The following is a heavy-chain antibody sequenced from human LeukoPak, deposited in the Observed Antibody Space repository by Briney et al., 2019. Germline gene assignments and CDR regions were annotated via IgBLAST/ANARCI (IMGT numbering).Heavy chain of an antibody. V-gene: IGHV1-18*01. D-gene: IGHD3-22*01. CDR3: ARVYYYDSSGHNWFDP. CDR1: GYTFTSYG. Sequence: ASVKVSCKASGYTFTSYGISWVRQAPGQGLEWMGWITGYNANAKYAQNLQGRVTMTTDTSTSTAYMDLRSLRSDGTAVYYCARVYYYDSSGHNWFDPWGQGTLVTVSS. J-gene: IGHJ5*02. CDR2: ITGYNANA.